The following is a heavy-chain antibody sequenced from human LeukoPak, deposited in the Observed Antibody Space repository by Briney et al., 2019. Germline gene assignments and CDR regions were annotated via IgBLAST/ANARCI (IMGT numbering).Heavy chain of an antibody. V-gene: IGHV4-39*07. D-gene: IGHD2/OR15-2a*01. J-gene: IGHJ5*02. Sequence: PSETLSLTCTVSGVSISSSSYSWGWIRQPPGKGLEWIGSIYYSGSTYDNPSPKSRVTISVDTSKKQFSLKLSSVTAADTAVYYCARDVTRDWFDPWGQGTLVTVSS. CDR2: IYYSGST. CDR1: GVSISSSSYS. CDR3: ARDVTRDWFDP.